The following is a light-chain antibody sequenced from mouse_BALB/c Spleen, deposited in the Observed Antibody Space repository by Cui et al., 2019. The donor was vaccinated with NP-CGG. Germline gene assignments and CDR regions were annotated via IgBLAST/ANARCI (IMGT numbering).Light chain of an antibody. CDR2: GTN. CDR1: TGAVTTSNY. V-gene: IGLV1*01. J-gene: IGLJ1*01. Sequence: QAVVTQESALTTSPGETVTLTGRTSTGAVTTSNYANWVQEKPDHLFTGLIGGTNNRAPGVPARFSGSLIGDKAALTITGAQTEDEAIYFCALWYSNHWLFGGGTKLTVL. CDR3: ALWYSNHWL.